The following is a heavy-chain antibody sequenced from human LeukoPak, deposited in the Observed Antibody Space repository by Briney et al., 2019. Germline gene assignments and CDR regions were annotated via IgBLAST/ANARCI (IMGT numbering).Heavy chain of an antibody. D-gene: IGHD3-16*01. J-gene: IGHJ6*02. CDR2: TYYRPKWYN. CDR1: GDSVSSIRAA. Sequence: PSQTLSLTCAISGDSVSSIRAAWNWIRQSPSRGLEWLGRTYYRPKWYNEYAVSVKSRISINPDTSKNQFSLQLKSVTPEDTAVYYCARDVAWGFDGMDVWGPGTTVTVSS. CDR3: ARDVAWGFDGMDV. V-gene: IGHV6-1*01.